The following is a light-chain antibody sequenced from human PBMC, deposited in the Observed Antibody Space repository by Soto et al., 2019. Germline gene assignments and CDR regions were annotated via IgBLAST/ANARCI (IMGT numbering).Light chain of an antibody. V-gene: IGLV2-14*01. CDR3: SSFTSTSTRL. CDR2: EVT. Sequence: QSVLTQPPSASGSPGQSITISCTGTSSDIGSYDYVSWYQQHPGKAPNLIIYEVTDRPSGISNRFSGSKSGNTASLTISGLQAEDEADYYCSSFTSTSTRLFGSGTKVT. CDR1: SSDIGSYDY. J-gene: IGLJ1*01.